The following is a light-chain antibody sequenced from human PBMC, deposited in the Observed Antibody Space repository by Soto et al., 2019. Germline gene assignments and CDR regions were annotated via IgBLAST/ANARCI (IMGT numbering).Light chain of an antibody. CDR2: GAS. CDR3: QQYGSSPT. Sequence: ENVLTQSPGTLSLSPGERATLSCRASQTVYNGYLAWYQQKPGQAPRLLIYGASSRATGIPDRFSGSGSGTDFTLTIRRLEPEDFAVYYCQQYGSSPTFGQGTKVDIK. CDR1: QTVYNGY. J-gene: IGKJ1*01. V-gene: IGKV3-20*01.